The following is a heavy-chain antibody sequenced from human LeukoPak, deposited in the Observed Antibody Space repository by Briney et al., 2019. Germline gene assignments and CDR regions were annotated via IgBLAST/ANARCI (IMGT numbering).Heavy chain of an antibody. CDR3: ARDRIAVAGAFDI. Sequence: SVKVSCKASGGTFSSYAISWVRQAPGQGLEWMGRIIPIFGIANYAQKFQGRVTITADKSTSTAYMELSSLRSEDTAVYCCARDRIAVAGAFDIWGQGTMVTVSS. D-gene: IGHD6-19*01. J-gene: IGHJ3*02. V-gene: IGHV1-69*04. CDR1: GGTFSSYA. CDR2: IIPIFGIA.